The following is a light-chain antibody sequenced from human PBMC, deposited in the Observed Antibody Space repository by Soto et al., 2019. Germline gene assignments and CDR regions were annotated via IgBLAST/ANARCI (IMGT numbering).Light chain of an antibody. V-gene: IGKV3D-15*01. CDR1: QSVNNN. CDR2: GAS. CDR3: QQYKDWPPLT. Sequence: EIAMTQSPVTLSASPGERVTLSCRASQSVNNNLAWYQQRPGQAPRVLIYGASNRASGIPDRFSGSGSGTDFTLTLSSLEPDDFALYYCQQYKDWPPLTFGGGTRVEIK. J-gene: IGKJ4*01.